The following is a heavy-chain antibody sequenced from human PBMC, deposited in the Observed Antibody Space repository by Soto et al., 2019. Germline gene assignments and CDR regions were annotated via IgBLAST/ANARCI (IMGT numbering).Heavy chain of an antibody. Sequence: QVQLVESGGGVVQPGRSLRLSCAASGFTFSSYGMHWVRQAPGKGLEWVAVISYDGSNKYYADSVKGRFTVSRDNSKNTRYLRMNGLSAGDTAVYYCAKALRGAVAGDQDYYYGMDVWGQGTTVTVSS. CDR1: GFTFSSYG. D-gene: IGHD6-19*01. CDR3: AKALRGAVAGDQDYYYGMDV. V-gene: IGHV3-30*18. CDR2: ISYDGSNK. J-gene: IGHJ6*02.